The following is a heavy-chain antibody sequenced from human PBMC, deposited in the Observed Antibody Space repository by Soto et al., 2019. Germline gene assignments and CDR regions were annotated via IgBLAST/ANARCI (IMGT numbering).Heavy chain of an antibody. V-gene: IGHV4-61*08. D-gene: IGHD3-9*01. CDR1: VGSVSSGGNY. J-gene: IGHJ4*02. Sequence: SETLSLTCTFSVGSVSSGGNYCSWIRQPPWKGLEWIGYIYYSGSTNSNPSLKSRVTISVDTSKNLFSLKLSSVTAADTAVYYRARENDWAFEYWGQGTLVIVS. CDR3: ARENDWAFEY. CDR2: IYYSGST.